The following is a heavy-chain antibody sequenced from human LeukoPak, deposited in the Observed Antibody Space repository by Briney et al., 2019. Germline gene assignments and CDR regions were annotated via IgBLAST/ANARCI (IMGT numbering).Heavy chain of an antibody. Sequence: SETLSLTCTVSGGSISSYYWSWIRQPPGKGLEWIGYIYYSGSTNYNPSLKSRVTISVDTSKNQFSLKLSSVTAADTAVYYCARDRRDYYDSSGYYSGGFDYWGQGTLVTVSS. CDR2: IYYSGST. J-gene: IGHJ4*02. V-gene: IGHV4-59*01. CDR3: ARDRRDYYDSSGYYSGGFDY. CDR1: GGSISSYY. D-gene: IGHD3-22*01.